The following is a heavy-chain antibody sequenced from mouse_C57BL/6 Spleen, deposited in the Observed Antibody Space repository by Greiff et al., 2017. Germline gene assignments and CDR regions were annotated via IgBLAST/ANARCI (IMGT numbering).Heavy chain of an antibody. D-gene: IGHD4-1*01. CDR2: IDPADSET. CDR1: GYTFTSYW. Sequence: VQLQQPGAELVRPGASVKLSCKASGYTFTSYWMPWVKQRPIQGLEWIGNIDPADSETNYNQKFKDKATLTVDKSSSTAYMQLSSLTSEDSAVYYCARRGLTGTLGFGCWGPGTTLTVAS. J-gene: IGHJ2*01. CDR3: ARRGLTGTLGFGC. V-gene: IGHV1-52*01.